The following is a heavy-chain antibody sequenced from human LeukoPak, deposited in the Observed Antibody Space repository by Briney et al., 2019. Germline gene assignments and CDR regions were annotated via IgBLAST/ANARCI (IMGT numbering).Heavy chain of an antibody. D-gene: IGHD3-10*01. CDR1: GFTFNSYV. J-gene: IGHJ4*02. V-gene: IGHV3-23*01. CDR2: ITGSGGST. CDR3: AKDAYSGSGSVFYFDY. Sequence: PGGSLRLSCAASGFTFNSYVMSWVRQAPGKGLEWVSGITGSGGSTYYADSVKGHFTISRDNSKNTVYLQMNNLRAEDTAVYYCAKDAYSGSGSVFYFDYWGQGTLVTVPS.